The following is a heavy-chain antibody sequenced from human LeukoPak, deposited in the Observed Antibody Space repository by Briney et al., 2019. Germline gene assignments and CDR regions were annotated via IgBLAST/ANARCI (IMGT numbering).Heavy chain of an antibody. Sequence: HPGGSLRLSCAASGFTFSSYGMHWVRQAPGKGLEWVAVIWYDGSNKYYADSVKGRFTISRDNSKNTLYLQMNSLRAEDTAVYYCARDFRGDYGSGGFDYWGQGTLVTVSS. J-gene: IGHJ4*02. CDR3: ARDFRGDYGSGGFDY. CDR2: IWYDGSNK. D-gene: IGHD3-10*01. CDR1: GFTFSSYG. V-gene: IGHV3-33*01.